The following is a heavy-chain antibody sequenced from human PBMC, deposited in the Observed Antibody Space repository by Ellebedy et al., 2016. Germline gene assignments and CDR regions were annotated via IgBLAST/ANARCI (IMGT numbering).Heavy chain of an antibody. J-gene: IGHJ4*02. V-gene: IGHV3-23*01. CDR2: ISGGGDGT. CDR1: GFPFNNFF. CDR3: RPGHYSGS. Sequence: GGSLRLSXVTSGFPFNNFFMSWVRQAPGKGLEWVSTISGGGDGTYLADSVKGRFTISRDNSKRTLYLQMNRLRTDDTAVYYCRPGHYSGSWGQGTLVTVSS.